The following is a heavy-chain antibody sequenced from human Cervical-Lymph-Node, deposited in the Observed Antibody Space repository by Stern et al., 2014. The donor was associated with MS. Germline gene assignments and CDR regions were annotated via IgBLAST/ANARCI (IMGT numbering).Heavy chain of an antibody. CDR3: ARALEDYGDYPNWFDP. D-gene: IGHD4-17*01. CDR2: INRGGSST. Sequence: EDQLVESGGGLVQPGGSLRLSCTASGFTFSSYWMHWVRQAPGKGLVWVSHINRGGSSTTYADSVKGRFTISRDNAKNTLYLQMNSLRAEDTAVYYCARALEDYGDYPNWFDPWGHGTLVTVSS. J-gene: IGHJ5*02. V-gene: IGHV3-74*02. CDR1: GFTFSSYW.